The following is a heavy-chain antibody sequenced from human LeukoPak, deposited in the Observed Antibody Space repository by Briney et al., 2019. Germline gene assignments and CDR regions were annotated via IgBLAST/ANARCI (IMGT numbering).Heavy chain of an antibody. J-gene: IGHJ4*01. CDR1: GFTFSSYS. CDR2: ISSGSRTI. V-gene: IGHV3-48*01. D-gene: IGHD5-24*01. Sequence: GGSLRLSCAASGFTFSSYSMNWVRQAPGKGLEWVSYISSGSRTIYYADSVKGRFTISRDNAKNSLFLQMNSLRAEDAAFYYCAKLLRDVTIYDFWGHGTLVTVSS. CDR3: AKLLRDVTIYDF.